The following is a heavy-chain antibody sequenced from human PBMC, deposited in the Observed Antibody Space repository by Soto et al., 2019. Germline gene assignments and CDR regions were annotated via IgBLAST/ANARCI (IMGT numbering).Heavy chain of an antibody. CDR3: ARGAPYCSSTSCYAFYAFDI. V-gene: IGHV3-30-3*01. CDR1: GFTFSTYA. Sequence: GGSLRLSCAASGFTFSTYAMQWVRQAPGKGLDWMAVISYDGSNKYYADSVKGRFTISRDNSKNTLYLQMNSLRAEDTAVYYCARGAPYCSSTSCYAFYAFDICGQGTLVTVSS. J-gene: IGHJ3*02. CDR2: ISYDGSNK. D-gene: IGHD2-2*01.